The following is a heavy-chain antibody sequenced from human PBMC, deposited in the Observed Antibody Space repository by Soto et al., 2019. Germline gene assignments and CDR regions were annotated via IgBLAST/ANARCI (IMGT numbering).Heavy chain of an antibody. V-gene: IGHV5-51*01. Sequence: GESLKISCKGSGYSFTSYWIGWVRQMPGKGLEWMGIIYPGDSDTRYSPSFQGQVTISADKSISTAYLHWSSLKASDTAMYYCIRGYSYGTYGMDVWGQGTTVTVSS. CDR1: GYSFTSYW. CDR3: IRGYSYGTYGMDV. J-gene: IGHJ6*01. CDR2: IYPGDSDT. D-gene: IGHD5-18*01.